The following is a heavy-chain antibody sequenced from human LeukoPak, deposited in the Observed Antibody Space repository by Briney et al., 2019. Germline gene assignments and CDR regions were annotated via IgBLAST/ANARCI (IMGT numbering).Heavy chain of an antibody. CDR2: ISGGGGTT. Sequence: GGSLRLSCAASGFTFSSYAMSWVRQAPGKGLEWVSAISGGGGTTYYADSVKGRFTISRDNAKNSLYLQMNSLRAEDTAVYYCARHEVYGEQYYFDYWGQGTLVTVSS. V-gene: IGHV3-23*01. J-gene: IGHJ4*02. CDR3: ARHEVYGEQYYFDY. D-gene: IGHD4/OR15-4a*01. CDR1: GFTFSSYA.